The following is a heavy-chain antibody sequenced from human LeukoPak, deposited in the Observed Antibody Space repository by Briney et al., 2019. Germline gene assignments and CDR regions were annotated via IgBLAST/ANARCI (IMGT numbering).Heavy chain of an antibody. CDR3: AKGKYDFWSGYYPFDY. V-gene: IGHV3-30*18. Sequence: PGRSLRPSCAASGFTFSSYGMHWVRQAPGKGLEWVAVISYDGSNKYYADSVKGRFTISRDNSKNTLYLQMNSLRAEDTAVYYCAKGKYDFWSGYYPFDYWGQGTLVTVSS. J-gene: IGHJ4*02. D-gene: IGHD3-3*01. CDR1: GFTFSSYG. CDR2: ISYDGSNK.